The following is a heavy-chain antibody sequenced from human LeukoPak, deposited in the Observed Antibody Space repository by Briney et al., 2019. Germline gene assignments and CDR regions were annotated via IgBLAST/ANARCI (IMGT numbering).Heavy chain of an antibody. CDR2: INWNSVYI. CDR3: ANSRPDRYLDS. V-gene: IGHV3-9*01. CDR1: GFTFNDYD. Sequence: PGGSLRLSCAASGFTFNDYDINWVRQPPGKGLEWVSGINWNSVYIDYADSVQGRFTISRDNAKKPVYLQMNSLTPDDTAFYYCANSRPDRYLDSWGQGTLVTVST. J-gene: IGHJ4*02. D-gene: IGHD1-14*01.